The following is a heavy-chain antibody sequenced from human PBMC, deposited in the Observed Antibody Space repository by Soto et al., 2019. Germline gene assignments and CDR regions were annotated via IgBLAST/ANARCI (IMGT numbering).Heavy chain of an antibody. V-gene: IGHV1-2*02. CDR2: INPNSGGT. CDR3: ARGHDPWSGSLYYGLDV. Sequence: SVKVSCKASGYTFTGYYMHWVRQAPGQGLEWMGWINPNSGGTNYAQKFQGRVTMTRDTSISTAYMDLSRLRSDDTAVYYCARGHDPWSGSLYYGLDVWGQGTTVTVYS. J-gene: IGHJ6*02. CDR1: GYTFTGYY. D-gene: IGHD3-3*01.